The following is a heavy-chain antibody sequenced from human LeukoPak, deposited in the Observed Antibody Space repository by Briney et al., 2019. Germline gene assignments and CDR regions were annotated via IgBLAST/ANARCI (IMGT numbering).Heavy chain of an antibody. CDR2: TIPIFSSA. J-gene: IGHJ4*02. Sequence: SVKVSCKASGGTFSSYGITWVRQAPGQGLEWLGGTIPIFSSADYAQRFQGRVTITTDESTSTAYMELSSLRSDDTAVYYCARGPAKMVAVTDFDYWGQGTLVTVSS. V-gene: IGHV1-69*05. D-gene: IGHD2-15*01. CDR1: GGTFSSYG. CDR3: ARGPAKMVAVTDFDY.